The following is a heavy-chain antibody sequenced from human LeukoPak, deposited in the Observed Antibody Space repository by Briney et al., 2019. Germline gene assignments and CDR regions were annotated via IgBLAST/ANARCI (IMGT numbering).Heavy chain of an antibody. V-gene: IGHV4-39*01. D-gene: IGHD3-3*01. CDR3: ARLITVFGVDPDY. J-gene: IGHJ4*02. CDR2: IYYSGST. Sequence: AETLSLTCTVSGGSFSSSSYYWGWIRQPPGQGREWIGSIYYSGSTYYNPSLKSRVAISEDTTKKQFSLKISSVADADTAVYYCARLITVFGVDPDYWGQGTLVTVSS. CDR1: GGSFSSSSYY.